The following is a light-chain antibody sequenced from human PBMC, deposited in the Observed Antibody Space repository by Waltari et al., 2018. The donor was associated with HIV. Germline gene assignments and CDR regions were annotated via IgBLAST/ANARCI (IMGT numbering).Light chain of an antibody. V-gene: IGLV1-47*01. CDR2: RNN. CDR3: AVWDDRLSGRL. CDR1: TPNVRNNY. J-gene: IGLJ2*01. Sequence: QSVLAQPRSVSGTPGQTVNISCSGSTPNVRNNYVYWYQHVTGVAPKLLIYRNNQGPSGVPGRFSGSKSGTSASLAITERRTEDEAEYYCAVWDDRLSGRLFGGGTKVIVL.